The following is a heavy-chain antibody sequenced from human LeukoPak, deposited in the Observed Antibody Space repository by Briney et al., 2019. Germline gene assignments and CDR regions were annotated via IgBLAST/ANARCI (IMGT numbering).Heavy chain of an antibody. J-gene: IGHJ6*03. D-gene: IGHD3-3*01. CDR3: AKTSLSDPSGHYYYMDV. Sequence: SGGSLRLSCAASGFTFSSYAMHWVRQAPGKGLEYVSSITSNGDSTYYANSVKGRFTISRDNSQNTVSLQLNNLRIEDTALYYCAKTSLSDPSGHYYYMDVWGKGTTVTVSS. V-gene: IGHV3-64*01. CDR1: GFTFSSYA. CDR2: ITSNGDST.